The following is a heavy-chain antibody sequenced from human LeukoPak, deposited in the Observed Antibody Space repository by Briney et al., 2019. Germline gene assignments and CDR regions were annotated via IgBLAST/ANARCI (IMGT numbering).Heavy chain of an antibody. CDR3: SNAFGYGVSGGNRLFDS. V-gene: IGHV3-23*01. J-gene: IGHJ4*02. D-gene: IGHD4-23*01. Sequence: GGALTLSCAASGFTLSSYAMMWVRQAPGKGLDWASALSISCDNTYYADSVKGRVTISRDSSKNTLYLQMNSRRIDDTAVYYCSNAFGYGVSGGNRLFDSWGQGTLVTVSS. CDR2: LSISCDNT. CDR1: GFTLSSYA.